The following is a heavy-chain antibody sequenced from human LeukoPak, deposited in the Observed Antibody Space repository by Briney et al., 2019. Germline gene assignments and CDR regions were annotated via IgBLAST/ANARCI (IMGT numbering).Heavy chain of an antibody. CDR3: ATDILSVVGATGFDY. J-gene: IGHJ4*02. Sequence: GASVKVSCKVSGYTLTELSMHWVRQAPGKGLEWMGGFDPEDGETIYAQKFQGRVTMTEDTSTDTAYMELSSLRSEDTAVYYCATDILSVVGATGFDYWGQGTLVTVSS. CDR2: FDPEDGET. V-gene: IGHV1-24*01. CDR1: GYTLTELS. D-gene: IGHD1-26*01.